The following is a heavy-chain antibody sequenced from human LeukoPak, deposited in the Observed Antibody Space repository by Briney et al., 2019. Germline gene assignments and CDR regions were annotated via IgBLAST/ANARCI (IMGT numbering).Heavy chain of an antibody. CDR3: ARDHNYDYVWGYYTDV. CDR1: GGTFSSYA. CDR2: IIPIFGTA. V-gene: IGHV1-69*05. J-gene: IGHJ6*03. Sequence: ASVKVSCKASGGTFSSYAISWVRQAPGQGLEWMGRIIPIFGTANYAQKFQGRVTITTDESTSTAYMELSSLRSEDTAVYYCARDHNYDYVWGYYTDVWGKRTTVTVSS. D-gene: IGHD3-16*01.